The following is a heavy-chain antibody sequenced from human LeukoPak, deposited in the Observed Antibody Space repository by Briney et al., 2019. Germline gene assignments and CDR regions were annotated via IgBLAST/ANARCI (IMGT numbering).Heavy chain of an antibody. V-gene: IGHV4-34*01. CDR2: INHSGST. Sequence: SETLSLACAVYGGSFSGYYWSWIRQPPGKGLEWIGEINHSGSTNYNPSLKSRVTISVDTSKNQFSLKLSSVTAADTAVYYCARGRGYSYGYFDYWGQGTLVTVSS. J-gene: IGHJ4*02. D-gene: IGHD5-18*01. CDR3: ARGRGYSYGYFDY. CDR1: GGSFSGYY.